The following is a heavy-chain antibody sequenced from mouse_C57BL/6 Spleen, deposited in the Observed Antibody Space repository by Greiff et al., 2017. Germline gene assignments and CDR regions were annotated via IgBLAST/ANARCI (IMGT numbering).Heavy chain of an antibody. V-gene: IGHV5-6*01. CDR3: ASYYYGSSYKGNYYAMDY. J-gene: IGHJ4*01. Sequence: EVKLMESGGDLVKPGGSLKLSCAASGFTFSSYGMSWVRQTPDKRLEWVATISSGGSYTYYPDSVKGRFTISRDNAKNTLYLQMSSLKSEDTAMYYCASYYYGSSYKGNYYAMDYWGQGTSVTVSS. CDR1: GFTFSSYG. D-gene: IGHD1-1*01. CDR2: ISSGGSYT.